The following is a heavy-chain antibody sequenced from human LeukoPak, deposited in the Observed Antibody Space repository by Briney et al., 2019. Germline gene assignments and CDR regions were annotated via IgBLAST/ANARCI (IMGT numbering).Heavy chain of an antibody. CDR3: ARGAYCGGDCYYNWFDP. CDR1: GGSCSGYY. D-gene: IGHD2-21*02. V-gene: IGHV4-34*01. Sequence: SETLSLTCGVYGGSCSGYYWRWIRQPPGKGLEWIGEINHSGSTTYNPSLKNRVTISVDTSKNQFSLKLSSVTAADTAVYYCARGAYCGGDCYYNWFDPWGQGTLVTVSS. J-gene: IGHJ5*02. CDR2: INHSGST.